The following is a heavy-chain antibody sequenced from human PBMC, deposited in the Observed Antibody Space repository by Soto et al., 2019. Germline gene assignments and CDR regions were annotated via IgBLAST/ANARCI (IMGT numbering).Heavy chain of an antibody. CDR1: GFTFSSYA. CDR2: ISGSGTTT. Sequence: GGSLRLSCAAFGFTFSSYAMSWVRQAPGKGLEWVSAISGSGTTTYYGDSVKGRLTISRDNSKNTLYLQMNSLRAEDTAVYYCAKRPASLRGYSEYCGQGTPVTVSS. D-gene: IGHD6-6*01. V-gene: IGHV3-23*01. J-gene: IGHJ4*02. CDR3: AKRPASLRGYSEY.